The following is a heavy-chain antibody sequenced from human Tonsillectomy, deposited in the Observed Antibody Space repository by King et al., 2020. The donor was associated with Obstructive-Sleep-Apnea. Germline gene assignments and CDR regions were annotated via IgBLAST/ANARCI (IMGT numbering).Heavy chain of an antibody. Sequence: VQLQESGPGLVKPSETLSLTCTVSGGSVSSGSYFWSWIRQPPGKGLEWIGYMYYSGSTNYNPSLKSRVTISVDTSKNQFSLKLSSVTAADTAVYYCAGWGYDYDSSGYRLFWGQGTLVTVSS. CDR3: AGWGYDYDSSGYRLF. J-gene: IGHJ4*02. V-gene: IGHV4-61*01. CDR2: MYYSGST. CDR1: GGSVSSGSYF. D-gene: IGHD3-22*01.